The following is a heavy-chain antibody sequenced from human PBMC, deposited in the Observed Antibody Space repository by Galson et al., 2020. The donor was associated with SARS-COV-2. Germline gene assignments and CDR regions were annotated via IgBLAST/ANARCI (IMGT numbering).Heavy chain of an antibody. CDR1: GFIFSDSA. J-gene: IGHJ4*02. Sequence: GESLKISCVASGFIFSDSAMHWVRQASGKGLEWVGRIRSKANSHATSYPESVKGRFIISRDDSKNTAFLQLSSLRSEDTAVYYCARGPDYYDTIPPFDYWGQGTLVTVSS. D-gene: IGHD3-22*01. CDR3: ARGPDYYDTIPPFDY. CDR2: IRSKANSHAT. V-gene: IGHV3-73*01.